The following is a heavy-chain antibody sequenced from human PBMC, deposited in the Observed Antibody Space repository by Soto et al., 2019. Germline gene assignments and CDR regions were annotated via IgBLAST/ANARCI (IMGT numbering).Heavy chain of an antibody. J-gene: IGHJ6*02. CDR3: ARGQVPLDV. CDR1: GFTFSSYG. CDR2: IWYDGSNK. D-gene: IGHD1-1*01. V-gene: IGHV3-33*01. Sequence: QVQLVESGGGVVQPGRSLRLSCAASGFTFSSYGMHWVRQAPGKGLEWVAVIWYDGSNKYYADSVKGRFNISRDNSKNTLYLQMNSLRAEDTAVYYCARGQVPLDVWGQGTTVTVSS.